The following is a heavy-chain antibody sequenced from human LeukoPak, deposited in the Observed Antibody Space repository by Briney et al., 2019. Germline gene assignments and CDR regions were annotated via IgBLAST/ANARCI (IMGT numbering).Heavy chain of an antibody. V-gene: IGHV4-38-2*01. J-gene: IGHJ4*02. CDR1: GYSFTSGHY. CDR2: IYHTGSA. Sequence: PSETLSLTCSFSGYSFTSGHYWGWIRQPPGKGLEWIANIYHTGSAHYNPSLKSRVTISVDTSTNQFSLKLSSVTAADTAVYYCARYCTSTTCILRGFDYWGQGTLVTVSS. D-gene: IGHD2-2*01. CDR3: ARYCTSTTCILRGFDY.